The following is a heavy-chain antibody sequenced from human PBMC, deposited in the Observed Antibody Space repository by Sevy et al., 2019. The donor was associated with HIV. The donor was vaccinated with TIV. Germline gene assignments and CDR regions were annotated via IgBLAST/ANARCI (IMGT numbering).Heavy chain of an antibody. D-gene: IGHD2-8*01. CDR1: GFTFSTYD. Sequence: GGSLRLSCAASGFTFSTYDMHWVRQAPGKGLEWVAYIRYDGSNKYYADSVRGRFTISRDNSKNTLYLQMNSLRAEDTAVYYCARGRKTTQEWLEELDYYYGVYVWGQGTTVTVSS. CDR3: ARGRKTTQEWLEELDYYYGVYV. CDR2: IRYDGSNK. V-gene: IGHV3-30*02. J-gene: IGHJ6*02.